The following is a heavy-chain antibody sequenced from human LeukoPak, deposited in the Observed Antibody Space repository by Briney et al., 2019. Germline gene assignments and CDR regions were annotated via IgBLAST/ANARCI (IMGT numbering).Heavy chain of an antibody. CDR3: AKASAISSGAFDY. CDR2: ISGSGGNT. V-gene: IGHV3-23*01. D-gene: IGHD3-10*01. Sequence: GGSLRLSCAASGFTFSSYAMSWVRQAPGKGLEWVSGISGSGGNTYYADSVKGRFTISRDNSKNTLCLQMNSLRAEDTAVYYCAKASAISSGAFDYWGQGTLVTVSS. J-gene: IGHJ4*02. CDR1: GFTFSSYA.